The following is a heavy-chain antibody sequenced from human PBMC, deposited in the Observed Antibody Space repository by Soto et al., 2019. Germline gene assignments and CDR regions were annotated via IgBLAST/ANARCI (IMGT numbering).Heavy chain of an antibody. V-gene: IGHV3-30-3*01. D-gene: IGHD7-27*01. Sequence: GGSLRLSCAASGFSFSISPMHWVRQAPGKGPEWVALISYDGTNKFYADSVKGRFTISRDNSKSTLYLQVDSLRPEDAAVYYCARDPKTSGGQHWAFNYFDSWGQGTLATVSP. J-gene: IGHJ4*02. CDR1: GFSFSISP. CDR2: ISYDGTNK. CDR3: ARDPKTSGGQHWAFNYFDS.